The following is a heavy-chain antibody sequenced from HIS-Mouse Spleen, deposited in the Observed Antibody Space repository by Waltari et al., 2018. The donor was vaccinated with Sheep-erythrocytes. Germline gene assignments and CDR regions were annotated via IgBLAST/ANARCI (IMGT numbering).Heavy chain of an antibody. Sequence: EVQLVESGGGLVKPGGSLRLSCAASGFTFSNAWMSWVRQAPGKWLELVGRIKSKTDGGTTDYAAPVKGRFTISRDDSKNTLYLQMNSLKTEDTAVYYCTTDLYYDFWSGSKYFDYWGQGTLVTVSS. J-gene: IGHJ4*02. CDR1: GFTFSNAW. V-gene: IGHV3-15*01. CDR3: TTDLYYDFWSGSKYFDY. CDR2: IKSKTDGGTT. D-gene: IGHD3-3*01.